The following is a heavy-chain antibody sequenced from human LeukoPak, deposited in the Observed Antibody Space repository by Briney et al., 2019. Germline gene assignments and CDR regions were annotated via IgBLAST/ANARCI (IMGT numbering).Heavy chain of an antibody. J-gene: IGHJ4*02. CDR1: GGSIRSYY. Sequence: SETLSLTRTVSGGSIRSYYWSWIRQPPGQGREWIGYIFYAGSTTYNPSLKSRATISIDTSKTQFSLKLNSETAADTPGYYCASGERGYSYGPLDYWVQGSVVSVSS. CDR3: ASGERGYSYGPLDY. CDR2: IFYAGST. V-gene: IGHV4-59*08. D-gene: IGHD5-12*01.